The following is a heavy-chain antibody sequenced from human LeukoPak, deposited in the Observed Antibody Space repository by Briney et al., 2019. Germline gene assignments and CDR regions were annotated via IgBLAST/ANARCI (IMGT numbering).Heavy chain of an antibody. CDR1: GGSISSGGYS. Sequence: SETLPLTCAVSGGSISSGGYSWSWMRQPTGKGLEWIGYIYHSGSTYYNPSLNGRVTISVDRSKNQFSLKLGSVTAADTAVYYCARYNYYDSSGPSDAFDIWGQGTMVTVSS. J-gene: IGHJ3*02. D-gene: IGHD3-22*01. CDR2: IYHSGST. CDR3: ARYNYYDSSGPSDAFDI. V-gene: IGHV4-30-2*01.